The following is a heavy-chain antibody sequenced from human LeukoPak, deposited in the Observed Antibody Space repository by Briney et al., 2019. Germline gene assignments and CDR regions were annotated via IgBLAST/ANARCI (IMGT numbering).Heavy chain of an antibody. J-gene: IGHJ5*02. Sequence: GASVKVSCKSSGYTFTSYGISWVRQAPGQGLEWMGWISDYNGSTNYAQKLQGRVTMTTDTSTSTAYMELRSLRSDDTAVYYCARDLYRDSLPVSWFDPWGQGTLVTASS. CDR3: ARDLYRDSLPVSWFDP. D-gene: IGHD4-11*01. CDR1: GYTFTSYG. CDR2: ISDYNGST. V-gene: IGHV1-18*01.